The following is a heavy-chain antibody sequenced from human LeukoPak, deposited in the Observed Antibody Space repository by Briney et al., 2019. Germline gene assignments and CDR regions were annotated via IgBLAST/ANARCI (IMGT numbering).Heavy chain of an antibody. V-gene: IGHV3-21*01. D-gene: IGHD6-13*01. Sequence: PGGSLRLSCAASGFTFSSYSMNWVRQAPGKGLEWVSSISSSSSYIYYADSVKGRFTISRDNAKNSLYLQMNSLRAEDTAVYYCARDGGSSSWYDYWGQGTLATVSS. J-gene: IGHJ4*02. CDR2: ISSSSSYI. CDR3: ARDGGSSSWYDY. CDR1: GFTFSSYS.